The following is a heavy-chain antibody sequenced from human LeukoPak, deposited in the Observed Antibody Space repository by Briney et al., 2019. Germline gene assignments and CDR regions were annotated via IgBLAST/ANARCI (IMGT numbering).Heavy chain of an antibody. J-gene: IGHJ6*03. CDR2: INHSGST. Sequence: PSETLSLTCAVYGGSFSAYYWSWIRQPPGKGLEWIGEINHSGSTNFNPPLKSRFTISVDASKNQFSLRLSSVTAADTALYYCARSGRIRDSTAPRYFYYMDVWGTGTTVAVSS. D-gene: IGHD2-21*01. CDR3: ARSGRIRDSTAPRYFYYMDV. CDR1: GGSFSAYY. V-gene: IGHV4-34*01.